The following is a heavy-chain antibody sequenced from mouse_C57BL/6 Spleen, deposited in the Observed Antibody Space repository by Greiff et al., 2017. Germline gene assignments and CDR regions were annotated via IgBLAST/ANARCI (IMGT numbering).Heavy chain of an antibody. V-gene: IGHV5-16*01. CDR3: ARDGIDYYGSSYWYFDV. CDR1: GFTFSDYY. Sequence: EVKLMESEGGLVQPGSSIKLSCTASGFTFSDYYMAWVRQVPEKGLEWVANINYDGSSTYYLDSLKSRFIISRDNAKNILYLQMSSLKSEDTATYYCARDGIDYYGSSYWYFDVWGTGTTVTVSS. CDR2: INYDGSST. J-gene: IGHJ1*03. D-gene: IGHD1-1*01.